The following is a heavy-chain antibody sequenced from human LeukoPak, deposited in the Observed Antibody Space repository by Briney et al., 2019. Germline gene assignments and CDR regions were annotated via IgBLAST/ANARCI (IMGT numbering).Heavy chain of an antibody. V-gene: IGHV4-59*01. CDR1: DGSINSYY. D-gene: IGHD1-26*01. CDR2: IYYNGNT. CDR3: ARGRSNYYGMDV. J-gene: IGHJ6*02. Sequence: SETLSLTCSVSDGSINSYYWNWIRRPPGKGLEWIGYIYYNGNTNYSPSLKSRVTMSVDTSKNLFSMKVGSVTAADTAVYYCARGRSNYYGMDVWGQGTTVTVSS.